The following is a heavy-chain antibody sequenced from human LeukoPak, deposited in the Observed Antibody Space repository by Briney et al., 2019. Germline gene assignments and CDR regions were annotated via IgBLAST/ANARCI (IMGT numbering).Heavy chain of an antibody. D-gene: IGHD3-22*01. CDR1: GGSISSGSYY. J-gene: IGHJ4*02. CDR2: IYTSGST. V-gene: IGHV4-61*02. Sequence: KPSQTLSLTCTVSGGSISSGSYYWSWIRQPAGKGLEWIGRIYTSGSTNYNPSLKSRVTISVDTSKNQFSLKLSSVTAADTAVYYCARRSRITMIVVVMTGQKSHHFDYWGQGTLVTVSS. CDR3: ARRSRITMIVVVMTGQKSHHFDY.